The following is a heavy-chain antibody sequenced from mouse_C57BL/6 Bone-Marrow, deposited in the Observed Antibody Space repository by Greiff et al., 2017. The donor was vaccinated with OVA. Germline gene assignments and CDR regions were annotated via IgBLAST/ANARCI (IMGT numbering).Heavy chain of an antibody. D-gene: IGHD2-3*01. CDR2: IYPSDSET. CDR1: GYTFTSYW. CDR3: ARGRAYDCYYDCCDY. Sequence: QVQLQQPGAELVRPGSSVKLSCKASGYTFTSYWMDWVTPMPGQGLEWIGNIYPSDSETHYNQKFQDKATLTVDKSSSTAYMQLISLTSDDSAVYDCARGRAYDCYYDCCDYWGQGTTLTVSS. J-gene: IGHJ2*01. V-gene: IGHV1-61*01.